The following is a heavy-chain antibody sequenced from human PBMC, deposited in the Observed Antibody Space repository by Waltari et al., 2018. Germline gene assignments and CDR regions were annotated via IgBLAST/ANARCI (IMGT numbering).Heavy chain of an antibody. CDR3: ARGAGWLADH. CDR2: INQDGSEK. J-gene: IGHJ5*02. D-gene: IGHD6-19*01. V-gene: IGHV3-7*01. CDR1: GFPFSGRW. Sequence: EVQLVESGGGLLPPGGSLRLSCAASGFPFSGRWMSWVRPAPGKGPEWVANINQDGSEKFYVDSVNGRFTISRDNAKSSLFLQMSGLRADDTAVYYCARGAGWLADHWGQGTVVTVSS.